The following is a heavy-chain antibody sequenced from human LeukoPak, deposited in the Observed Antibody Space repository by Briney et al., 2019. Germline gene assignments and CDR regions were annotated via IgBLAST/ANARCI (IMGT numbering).Heavy chain of an antibody. Sequence: GGSLRLSCVASGFTFSNYAMSWVRQAPGKGLELVSGIWGTDDKTAYGDAVKGRFTISRDNSENTLYLQMNSLRAVDTAVYYCAKTQGYYDAWGQGALVTVSS. CDR3: AKTQGYYDA. CDR2: IWGTDDKT. J-gene: IGHJ5*02. D-gene: IGHD2-15*01. V-gene: IGHV3-23*01. CDR1: GFTFSNYA.